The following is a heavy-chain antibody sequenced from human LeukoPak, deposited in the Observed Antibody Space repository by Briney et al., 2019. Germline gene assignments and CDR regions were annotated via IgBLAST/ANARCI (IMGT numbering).Heavy chain of an antibody. CDR1: AYTFTSSG. J-gene: IGHJ5*02. D-gene: IGHD4-17*01. CDR3: ARGPTVTTRAWFDP. CDR2: MNPNSGNR. Sequence: VKVSCKASAYTFTSSGINWVRQATGQGLEWVGWMNPNSGNRAYAQKFQGRVTMTRNTSISTAYMELSSLRSEDTAVYYCARGPTVTTRAWFDPWGQGTLVAVSS. V-gene: IGHV1-8*01.